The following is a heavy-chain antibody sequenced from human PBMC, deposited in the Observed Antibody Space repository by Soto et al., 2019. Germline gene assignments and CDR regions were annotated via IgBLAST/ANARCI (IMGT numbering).Heavy chain of an antibody. CDR1: GFTFSNYA. J-gene: IGHJ4*02. D-gene: IGHD1-26*01. Sequence: EVQLLESGGGLVQPGGSLRLSCAASGFTFSNYAMNWVRQAPVKGLEWVSVISGSGDSTYHADSVKGRFTISRDNSKNTLCLQLNCLRAEDTAVYYCARRGSGSYYDYWGQGTLVTVSS. CDR2: ISGSGDST. V-gene: IGHV3-23*01. CDR3: ARRGSGSYYDY.